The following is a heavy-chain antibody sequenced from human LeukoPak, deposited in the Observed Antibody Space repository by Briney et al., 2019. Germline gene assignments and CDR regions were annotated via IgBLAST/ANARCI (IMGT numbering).Heavy chain of an antibody. J-gene: IGHJ4*02. CDR3: ARDCLVYYYDSSGYCNDY. V-gene: IGHV1-46*01. CDR1: GYTFTSYY. Sequence: GASVKVSCKASGYTFTSYYMHWVRQAPGQGLEWMGIINPSGGSTSYAQKFQGRVTMTRDTSTSTVYMELSSLRSEDTAVYYWARDCLVYYYDSSGYCNDYWGQGTLVTVSS. D-gene: IGHD3-22*01. CDR2: INPSGGST.